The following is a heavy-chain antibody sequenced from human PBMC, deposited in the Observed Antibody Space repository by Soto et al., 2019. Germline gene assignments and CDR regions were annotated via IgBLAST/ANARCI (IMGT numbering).Heavy chain of an antibody. J-gene: IGHJ4*02. CDR2: IYYSGST. CDR1: GGSISSYY. D-gene: IGHD3-16*01. V-gene: IGHV4-59*08. CDR3: ARLPGRLTGGLDY. Sequence: SETLSLTCTVSGGSISSYYWSWIRQPPGKGLEWIGYIYYSGSTNYNPSLKSRVTISVDTSKNQFSLKLSSVTAADTAVYYCARLPGRLTGGLDYWGQGTLVTVSS.